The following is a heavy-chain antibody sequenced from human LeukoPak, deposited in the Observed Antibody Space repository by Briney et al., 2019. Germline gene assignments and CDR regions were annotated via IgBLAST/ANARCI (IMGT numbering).Heavy chain of an antibody. D-gene: IGHD2-15*01. CDR3: ARDGIDYCSGGSCYSYFDY. V-gene: IGHV4-4*07. Sequence: SETLSLTCTVSGGSISSYYWSWIRQPAGKGLEWIGRIYTSGSTNYNPSLKSRVTMSVDTSKNQFSLKLSSVTAADTAVYYCARDGIDYCSGGSCYSYFDYWGQGTLVTVSS. CDR1: GGSISSYY. CDR2: IYTSGST. J-gene: IGHJ4*02.